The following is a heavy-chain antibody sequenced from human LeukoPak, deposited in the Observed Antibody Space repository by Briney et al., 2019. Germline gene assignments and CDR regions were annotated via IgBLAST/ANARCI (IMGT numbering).Heavy chain of an antibody. CDR1: GGSISSSY. J-gene: IGHJ6*03. Sequence: SETLSLTCTVSGGSISSSYWSWLRQPPGKGLEWIGYIYYSGSTNYNPSLKSRVTISVDMSKNQFSLKLSSVTAADTAVYYCARQGRVVGATGYYYYYYMDVWGKGTTVTVSS. CDR2: IYYSGST. CDR3: ARQGRVVGATGYYYYYYMDV. D-gene: IGHD1-26*01. V-gene: IGHV4-59*08.